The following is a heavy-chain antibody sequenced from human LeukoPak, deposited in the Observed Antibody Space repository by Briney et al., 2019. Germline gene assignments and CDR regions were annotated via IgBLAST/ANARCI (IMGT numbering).Heavy chain of an antibody. D-gene: IGHD1-26*01. Sequence: GRSLRLSCAAAGFTFSSYAMSWVRQAPGKGLEWVSSISGSGGSTYYADSVKDRFTISRDNSKNTLYLQMNSLRAEDTAVYYCAKGAVVGAPYLFDYWGQGTLVTVSS. CDR1: GFTFSSYA. V-gene: IGHV3-23*01. CDR2: ISGSGGST. CDR3: AKGAVVGAPYLFDY. J-gene: IGHJ4*02.